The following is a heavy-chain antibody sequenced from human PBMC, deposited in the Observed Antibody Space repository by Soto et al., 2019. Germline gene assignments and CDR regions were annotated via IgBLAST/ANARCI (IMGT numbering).Heavy chain of an antibody. CDR1: GYTFTSYA. Sequence: QVQLVQSGAEVKKPGASVKVSCKASGYTFTSYAMHWVRQAPGQRLEWMGWINAGNGNTKYSQKFQGRVTITRDTSASTAYMELSSLRSEDTAVYYCAREGYSSSWYAGAFDIWGQGTMVTVSS. D-gene: IGHD6-13*01. V-gene: IGHV1-3*01. CDR3: AREGYSSSWYAGAFDI. J-gene: IGHJ3*02. CDR2: INAGNGNT.